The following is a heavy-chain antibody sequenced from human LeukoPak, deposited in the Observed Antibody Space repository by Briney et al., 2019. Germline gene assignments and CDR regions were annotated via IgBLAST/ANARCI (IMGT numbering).Heavy chain of an antibody. CDR2: IYYSGSS. D-gene: IGHD6-13*01. Sequence: PSQTLSLTYTVSGGSISSGDYYWSWIRQPPGKGLEWIGYIYYSGSSYYNPSLKSRLIISVDTSKNQFSLKLSSVTAADTAVYYCARGLGSSWYGDWGQGTLVTVSS. V-gene: IGHV4-30-4*01. CDR1: GGSISSGDYY. J-gene: IGHJ4*02. CDR3: ARGLGSSWYGD.